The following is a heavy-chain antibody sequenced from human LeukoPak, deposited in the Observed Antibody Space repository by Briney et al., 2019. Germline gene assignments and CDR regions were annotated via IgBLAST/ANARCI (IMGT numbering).Heavy chain of an antibody. Sequence: GASVKVSCKASGGTFSSYAISWVRQTPGQGLEWMGGIIPIFGTANYAQKFQGRVTITADESTSTAYMELSSLRSEDTAVYYCARDQGRGNWFDPWGQGTLVTVSS. CDR1: GGTFSSYA. D-gene: IGHD3-10*01. CDR2: IIPIFGTA. V-gene: IGHV1-69*13. J-gene: IGHJ5*02. CDR3: ARDQGRGNWFDP.